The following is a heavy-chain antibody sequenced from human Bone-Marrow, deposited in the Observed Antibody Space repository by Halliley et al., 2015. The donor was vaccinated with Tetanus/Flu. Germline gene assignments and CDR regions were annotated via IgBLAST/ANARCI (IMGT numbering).Heavy chain of an antibody. J-gene: IGHJ6*02. D-gene: IGHD3-10*01. Sequence: VHGGGATFYADPVRGRFTISRDNSKNTLYLQMNSLRVDDTAMYYCARDYGSDRTGYYGLDVWGQGATVTVSS. CDR2: VHGGGAT. CDR3: ARDYGSDRTGYYGLDV. V-gene: IGHV3-53*01.